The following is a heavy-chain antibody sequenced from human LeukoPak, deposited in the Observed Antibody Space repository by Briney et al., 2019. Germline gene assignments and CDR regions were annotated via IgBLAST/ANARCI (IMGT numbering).Heavy chain of an antibody. Sequence: SVKVSCKASGYTLTNYDINWVRQATGQGLEWMGWMKPKSGETGYAQKFQGRATMTRDTSINTAYMELRSLTSEDTAVYYCARDYGGNSGWFDPWGQGTLVTVSS. J-gene: IGHJ5*02. CDR2: MKPKSGET. V-gene: IGHV1-8*01. CDR3: ARDYGGNSGWFDP. CDR1: GYTLTNYD. D-gene: IGHD4-23*01.